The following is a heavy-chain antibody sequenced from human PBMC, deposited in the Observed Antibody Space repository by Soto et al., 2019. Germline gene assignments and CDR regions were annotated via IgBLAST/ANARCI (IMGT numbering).Heavy chain of an antibody. CDR2: IYYSGST. D-gene: IGHD2-15*01. Sequence: QLQLQESGPGLVKPSETLSLTCTVSGGSISSSSYYWGWIRQPPGKGLEWIGSIYYSGSTYYNPSLKSRVTISVDTSKNQFSLKLSSVTAADTAVYYCARHGHIVAPYYMDVWGKGTTVTVSS. V-gene: IGHV4-39*01. J-gene: IGHJ6*03. CDR3: ARHGHIVAPYYMDV. CDR1: GGSISSSSYY.